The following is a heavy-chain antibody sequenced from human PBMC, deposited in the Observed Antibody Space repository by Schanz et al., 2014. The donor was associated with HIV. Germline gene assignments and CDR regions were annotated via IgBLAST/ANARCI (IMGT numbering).Heavy chain of an antibody. Sequence: QVHLVQSGGEVKKPGSSVKVSCKASGGIFSYHAINWVRQAPGQGLEWMGGIIPIFATPNYAQKFQGRVTITADESTSTAYMELTGLNPEDTAIYYCARDDVLDSLASWGQGTLVTVSS. J-gene: IGHJ5*02. CDR2: IIPIFATP. V-gene: IGHV1-69*01. CDR3: ARDDVLDSLAS. D-gene: IGHD2-21*01. CDR1: GGIFSYHA.